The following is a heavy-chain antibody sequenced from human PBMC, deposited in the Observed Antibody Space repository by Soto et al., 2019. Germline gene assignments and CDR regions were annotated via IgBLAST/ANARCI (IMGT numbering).Heavy chain of an antibody. J-gene: IGHJ5*02. CDR3: ARGPYCSGGSCYSKWFDP. CDR1: GLSFSGYY. D-gene: IGHD2-15*01. CDR2: INHSGST. Sequence: PSETLSLTCAVYGLSFSGYYWSWIRQPPGKGLEWIGEINHSGSTNSNPSLKSRVTVSVDTSKNQFSLRLISVTAADTAVYYCARGPYCSGGSCYSKWFDPWGQGTLVTVSS. V-gene: IGHV4-34*01.